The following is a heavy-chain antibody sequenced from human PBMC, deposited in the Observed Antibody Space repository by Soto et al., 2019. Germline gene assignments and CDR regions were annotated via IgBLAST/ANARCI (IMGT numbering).Heavy chain of an antibody. CDR2: IIPIFGTA. Sequence: SVKVSCKASGGTFSSYAISWVRQAPGQGLEWMGGIIPIFGTANYAQKFQGRVTITADKSTSKAYMELSSLRSEDTAVYYCARGGVATTLALDYWGQGTPVTVYS. D-gene: IGHD5-12*01. CDR3: ARGGVATTLALDY. CDR1: GGTFSSYA. V-gene: IGHV1-69*06. J-gene: IGHJ4*02.